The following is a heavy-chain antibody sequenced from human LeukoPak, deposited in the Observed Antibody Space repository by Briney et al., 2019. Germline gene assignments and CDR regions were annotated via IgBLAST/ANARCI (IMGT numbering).Heavy chain of an antibody. Sequence: PSETLSLTCTVSGGSISSYYWSRIRQPAGKGLEWIGRIYTSGSTNYNPSLKSRVTMSVDTSKNQLSLKLSSVTAADTAVYYCARYRQGLAGTGSVAFDYWGQGTLVTVSS. CDR3: ARYRQGLAGTGSVAFDY. CDR2: IYTSGST. J-gene: IGHJ4*02. V-gene: IGHV4-4*07. CDR1: GGSISSYY. D-gene: IGHD6-19*01.